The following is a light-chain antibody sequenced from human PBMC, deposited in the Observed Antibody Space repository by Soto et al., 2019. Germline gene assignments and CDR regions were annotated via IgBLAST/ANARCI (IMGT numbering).Light chain of an antibody. CDR2: GAS. J-gene: IGKJ1*01. CDR3: QQYGSSYPWT. CDR1: QSLNARY. Sequence: DMVLTQSPVTLSLSPGERATLSCRASQSLNARYLAWYQVKPGQAPRLLFYGASSRATGIPDRFSGSGSGTDFTLTIRRLEPEDFAVYYCQQYGSSYPWTFGQGTKVDIK. V-gene: IGKV3-20*01.